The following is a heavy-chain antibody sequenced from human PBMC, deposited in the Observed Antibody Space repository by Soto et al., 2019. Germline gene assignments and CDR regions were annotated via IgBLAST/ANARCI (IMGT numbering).Heavy chain of an antibody. CDR1: GSTFSSDD. V-gene: IGHV3-23*01. J-gene: IGHJ4*02. D-gene: IGHD6-19*01. CDR3: AKDGGWSLAVAGLFDY. CDR2: ISDSGGST. Sequence: LRLSCVVSGSTFSSDDMSWVRQAPGRGLEWVSGISDSGGSTYYADSVKGRFTISRDNAKNTLYLQMKSLRVEDTALYYCAKDGGWSLAVAGLFDYWGPGTQVTVSS.